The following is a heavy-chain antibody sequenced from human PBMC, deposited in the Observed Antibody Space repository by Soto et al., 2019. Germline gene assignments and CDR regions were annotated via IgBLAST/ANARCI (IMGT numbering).Heavy chain of an antibody. Sequence: QVQLVESGGGVVQPGRSLRLSCAASGFTFSSYGMHWVRQAPGKGLEWVAVIWYDGSNKYYADSVKGRFTISRDNSKNRLYLQMNSQLAKDTAVYDGARDQEATTVTTWLFDYWGQGTLVTVSS. D-gene: IGHD4-17*01. CDR1: GFTFSSYG. J-gene: IGHJ4*02. CDR3: ARDQEATTVTTWLFDY. CDR2: IWYDGSNK. V-gene: IGHV3-33*01.